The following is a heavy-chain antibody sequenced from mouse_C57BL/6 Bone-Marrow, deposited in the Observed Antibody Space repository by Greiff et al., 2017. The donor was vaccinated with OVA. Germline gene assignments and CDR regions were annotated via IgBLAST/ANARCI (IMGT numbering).Heavy chain of an antibody. V-gene: IGHV14-4*01. CDR3: TLYYYGSSSLVSY. CDR1: GFNIKDDY. J-gene: IGHJ3*01. CDR2: IDPENGDT. Sequence: VQLKQSGAELVRPGASVKLSCTASGFNIKDDYMHWVKQRPEQGLEWIGWIDPENGDTEYASKFRGKATITADTSSNTAYLQLSSLTSEDTAVYYCTLYYYGSSSLVSYWGQGTLVTVSA. D-gene: IGHD1-1*01.